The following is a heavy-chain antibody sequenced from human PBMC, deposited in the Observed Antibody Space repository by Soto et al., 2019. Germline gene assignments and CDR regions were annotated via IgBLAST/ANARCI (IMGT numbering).Heavy chain of an antibody. D-gene: IGHD3-10*01. CDR2: ISGGGST. CDR3: AKGYYGSASPDY. V-gene: IGHV3-23*01. CDR1: GFTFSSYA. Sequence: GEALKISCAASGFTFSSYAMSWVRQAPGMGLEWGSTISGGGSTYYADSVKGRFTISRDNSKKTVHLQLNSLRAEETATYYCAKGYYGSASPDYWGQGTLVTVSS. J-gene: IGHJ4*02.